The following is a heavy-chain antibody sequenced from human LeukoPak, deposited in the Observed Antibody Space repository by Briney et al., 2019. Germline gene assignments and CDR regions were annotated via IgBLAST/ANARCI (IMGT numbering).Heavy chain of an antibody. CDR2: IYYSGST. CDR3: ARHITSGIRSDY. V-gene: IGHV4-39*01. Sequence: PSETLSLTCTVSGGSISSSSYYWGWIRQPPGKGLEWIGSIYYSGSTYYNPSLKSPVTISVDTSKNQFSLKLSSVTAADTAVYYWARHITSGIRSDYWGQGTLVTVSS. J-gene: IGHJ4*02. CDR1: GGSISSSSYY.